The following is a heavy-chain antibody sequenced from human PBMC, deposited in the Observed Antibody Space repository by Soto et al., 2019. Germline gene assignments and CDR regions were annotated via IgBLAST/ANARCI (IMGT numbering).Heavy chain of an antibody. CDR2: IYYSGST. CDR1: GGSISSYY. D-gene: IGHD3-10*01. CDR3: ARDRGARGSWYYYYGMDV. Sequence: QVQLQESGPGPVKPSETLSLTCTVSGGSISSYYWSWIRQPPGKGLEWIGYIYYSGSTNYNPSLKSRVTRSVDTSKTQFSLRLSSVTAADTAVYYCARDRGARGSWYYYYGMDVWGQGTTVTVSS. V-gene: IGHV4-59*01. J-gene: IGHJ6*02.